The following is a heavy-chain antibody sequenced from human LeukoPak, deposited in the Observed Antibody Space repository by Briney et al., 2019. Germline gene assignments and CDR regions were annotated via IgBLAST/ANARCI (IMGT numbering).Heavy chain of an antibody. CDR3: ARDLQQDYDSSALDDAFDI. D-gene: IGHD3-22*01. V-gene: IGHV3-21*01. CDR2: ISSSGGYI. Sequence: GGSLRLSCVASGFSFSTYWMHWVRQAPGKGLEWVSSISSSGGYIYYPDSMKGRFTISRDNAKNSLYLQMNSLRAEDTAVYYCARDLQQDYDSSALDDAFDIWGQGTMVTVSS. CDR1: GFSFSTYW. J-gene: IGHJ3*02.